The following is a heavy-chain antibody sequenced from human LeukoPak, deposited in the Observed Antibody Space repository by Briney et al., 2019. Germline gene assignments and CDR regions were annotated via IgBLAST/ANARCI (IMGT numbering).Heavy chain of an antibody. CDR2: IYSGGST. Sequence: GRSLRLSCAASGFTFDDYAMNWVRQAPGKGLEWVSVIYSGGSTYYADSVKGRFTISRDNSKNTLYLQMNSLRAEDTAVYYCARGSTIFGVVIMGNYWGQGTLVTVSS. J-gene: IGHJ4*02. D-gene: IGHD3-3*01. V-gene: IGHV3-53*01. CDR1: GFTFDDYA. CDR3: ARGSTIFGVVIMGNY.